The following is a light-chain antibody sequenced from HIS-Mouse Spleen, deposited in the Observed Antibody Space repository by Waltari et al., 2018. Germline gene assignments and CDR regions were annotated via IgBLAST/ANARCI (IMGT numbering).Light chain of an antibody. V-gene: IGLV2-23*01. CDR1: SSDVGSYNL. J-gene: IGLJ1*01. CDR3: CSYAGSSTLYV. Sequence: QSALTQPASVSGSPGQSITISCTGTSSDVGSYNLVSWYQQHPGKAPKLMIYEGSTRPSGVSNRFSGSKSGNTASLTISGLQAEDEADYYCCSYAGSSTLYVFGTGTKVTVL. CDR2: EGS.